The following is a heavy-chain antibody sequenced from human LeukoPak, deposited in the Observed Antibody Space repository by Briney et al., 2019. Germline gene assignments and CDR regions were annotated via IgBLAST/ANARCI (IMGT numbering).Heavy chain of an antibody. CDR2: ISYDGSNK. CDR3: AREQSYGEVNWFDP. J-gene: IGHJ5*02. CDR1: GFTFSSYA. D-gene: IGHD1-26*01. Sequence: QPGGSLRLSCAASGFTFSSYAMNWVRQAPGKGLEWVAVISYDGSNKYYADSVKGRFTISRDNSKNTLYLQMNSLRAEDTAVYYCAREQSYGEVNWFDPWGQGTLVTVSS. V-gene: IGHV3-30-3*01.